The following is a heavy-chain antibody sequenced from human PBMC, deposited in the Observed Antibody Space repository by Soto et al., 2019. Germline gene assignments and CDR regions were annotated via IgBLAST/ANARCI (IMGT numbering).Heavy chain of an antibody. J-gene: IGHJ6*02. Sequence: QVQLVQSAGEVKKPGASVKVSCKASGYSFTSYGISWVRRAPGQGLEWMGWIIPYNGHTQFVERFQGRVTMTTDTSTKTAYMELRNLRSDDTAHYYCARDLTIVPATHPRLENYGMDVWGQGTTVIVSS. CDR2: IIPYNGHT. V-gene: IGHV1-18*01. CDR3: ARDLTIVPATHPRLENYGMDV. D-gene: IGHD2-2*01. CDR1: GYSFTSYG.